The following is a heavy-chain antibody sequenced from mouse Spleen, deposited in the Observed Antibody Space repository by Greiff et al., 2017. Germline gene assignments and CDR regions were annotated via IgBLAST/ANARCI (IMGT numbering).Heavy chain of an antibody. V-gene: IGHV1-22*01. CDR2: INPNNGGT. J-gene: IGHJ4*01. CDR3: AREFLYPDYYYGPMDY. CDR1: GYTFTDYN. Sequence: VQLQQSGPELVKPGASVKMSFKASGYTFTDYNMHWVKQSHGKSLEWIGYINPNNGGTSYNQKFKGKATLTVNKSSSTAYMELRSLTSEDSAVYYCAREFLYPDYYYGPMDYWGQGTSVTVSS. D-gene: IGHD1-1*01.